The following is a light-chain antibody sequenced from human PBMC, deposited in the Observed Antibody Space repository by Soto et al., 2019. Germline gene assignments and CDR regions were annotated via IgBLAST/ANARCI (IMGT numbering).Light chain of an antibody. CDR1: SSDVGGYNY. CDR2: EVS. Sequence: QSALTQPASVSGSPGQSITISCTGTSSDVGGYNYVSWYQQHPGKAPKLIIYEVSNRPTGVSNRFSGSKSGHTASLTISGLQSEDEAHYFCTSYTSRSTLDVFGTGTKVTVL. V-gene: IGLV2-14*01. J-gene: IGLJ1*01. CDR3: TSYTSRSTLDV.